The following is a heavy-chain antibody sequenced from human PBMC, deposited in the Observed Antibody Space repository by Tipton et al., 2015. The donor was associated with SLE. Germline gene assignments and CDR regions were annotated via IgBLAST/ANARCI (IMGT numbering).Heavy chain of an antibody. CDR1: GASMSSGTYY. J-gene: IGHJ6*03. CDR3: ARSPGNYYFYMDV. CDR2: ITYSGST. V-gene: IGHV4-31*02. Sequence: LRLSCTVSGASMSSGTYYWSWIRQLPGKGLEWIGYITYSGSTYYNPSLRSPVSISLGKSDNQFSLNLSSVTVADTAVYYCARSPGNYYFYMDVWGRGTTVTVSS.